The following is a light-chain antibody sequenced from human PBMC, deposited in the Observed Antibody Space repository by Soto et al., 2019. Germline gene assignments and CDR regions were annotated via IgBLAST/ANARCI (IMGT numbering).Light chain of an antibody. CDR2: EVS. Sequence: QSALTQPASVSGSPGQSITISCTGTSSDVGSYNLVSWYQQHPGKAPKLMIYEVSKRPSGVSNRFSGSKSGNTASLTISGLQAEDEADYYCCSYAGSSTRYVFGTGTNLTVL. CDR1: SSDVGSYNL. V-gene: IGLV2-23*02. CDR3: CSYAGSSTRYV. J-gene: IGLJ1*01.